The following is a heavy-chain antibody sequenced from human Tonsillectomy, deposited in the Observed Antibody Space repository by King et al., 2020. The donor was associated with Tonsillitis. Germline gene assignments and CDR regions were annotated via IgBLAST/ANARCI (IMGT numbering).Heavy chain of an antibody. Sequence: VQLVEYGGGLVQPGRSLRLSCTASGFTFGDYAMSWVRQAPGKGLEWVGFIRSKAYGGTTEHAASVKGRFSLSRDDSKSIAYLQMNSLKTEDTAVYYCTRVFPSYYYYYMDVWGKGTTITVSS. CDR3: TRVFPSYYYYYMDV. J-gene: IGHJ6*03. CDR1: GFTFGDYA. CDR2: IRSKAYGGTT. D-gene: IGHD3-9*01. V-gene: IGHV3-49*04.